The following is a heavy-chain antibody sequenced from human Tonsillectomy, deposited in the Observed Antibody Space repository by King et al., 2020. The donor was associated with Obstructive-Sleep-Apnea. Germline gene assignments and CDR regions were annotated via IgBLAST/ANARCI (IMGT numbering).Heavy chain of an antibody. CDR1: GGSFSGYY. CDR3: ARAPSPLDY. Sequence: QVQLQQWGAGLLKPSETLSLTCAVYGGSFSGYYWSWIRQPPGKGLEWIGEINHSGSTNYNPSLKSRITISIDMSKNQFSLNLSSVTAADTAMYYCARAPSPLDYWGHGTLVTVSS. CDR2: INHSGST. J-gene: IGHJ4*01. V-gene: IGHV4-34*01.